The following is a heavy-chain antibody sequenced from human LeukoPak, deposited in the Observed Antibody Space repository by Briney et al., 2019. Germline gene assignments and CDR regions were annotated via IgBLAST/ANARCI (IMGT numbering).Heavy chain of an antibody. CDR1: GFTFSSYW. J-gene: IGHJ4*02. CDR2: INSDGSTT. CDR3: ARAADSSGYYDY. D-gene: IGHD3-22*01. Sequence: QSGGSLRLSCAASGFTFSSYWMHWVRQAPGKGLEWVSRINSDGSTTNYADSVKGRFTISRDNAKNTLYLQMNSLRAEDTAVYYCARAADSSGYYDYWGQGTLVTVSS. V-gene: IGHV3-74*01.